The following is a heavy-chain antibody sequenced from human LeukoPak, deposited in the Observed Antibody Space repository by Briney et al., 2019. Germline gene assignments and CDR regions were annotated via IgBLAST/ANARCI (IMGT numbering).Heavy chain of an antibody. Sequence: GASVKVSCKASGHTFTSYGISWARQAPGQGLEWMGWISAYNGNTNYAQKLQGRVTMTTDTSTSTAYMELRSLRSDDTAVYYCAREPLFIYYMDVWGKGTTVTVSS. CDR1: GHTFTSYG. J-gene: IGHJ6*03. CDR2: ISAYNGNT. D-gene: IGHD3-10*02. CDR3: AREPLFIYYMDV. V-gene: IGHV1-18*01.